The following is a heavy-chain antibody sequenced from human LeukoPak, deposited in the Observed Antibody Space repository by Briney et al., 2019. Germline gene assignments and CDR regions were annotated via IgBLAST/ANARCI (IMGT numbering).Heavy chain of an antibody. CDR1: GFTFSDYY. CDR2: INSDGSST. J-gene: IGHJ4*02. CDR3: ASRNDYGGLY. Sequence: GGSLRLSCAASGFTFSDYYMSWIRQAPGKGLVWVSHINSDGSSTNYADSVKGRFTISRDNAKNTLYLQMNSLRAEDTAVYYCASRNDYGGLYWGQGTLVTVSS. V-gene: IGHV3-74*01. D-gene: IGHD4-23*01.